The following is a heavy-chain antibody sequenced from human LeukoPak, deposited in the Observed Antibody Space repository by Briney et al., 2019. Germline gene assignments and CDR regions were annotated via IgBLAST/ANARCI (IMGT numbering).Heavy chain of an antibody. D-gene: IGHD6-13*01. V-gene: IGHV3-48*04. J-gene: IGHJ4*02. CDR1: GFTFSSYS. CDR3: ARVQQLFPPDY. CDR2: ISSSSSTI. Sequence: GSLRLSCAASGFTFSSYSMNWVRQAPGKGLEWVSYISSSSSTIYYADSVKGRFTISRDNAKNSLYLQMNSLRAEDTAVYYCARVQQLFPPDYWGQGTLVTVSS.